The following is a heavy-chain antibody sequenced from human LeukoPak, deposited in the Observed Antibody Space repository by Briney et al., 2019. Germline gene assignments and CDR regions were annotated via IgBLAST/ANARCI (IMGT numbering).Heavy chain of an antibody. CDR2: ISWDGTT. J-gene: IGHJ4*02. Sequence: GGSPRLSCAASGFIFEDYTMHWVRQAPGKTLEWVSLISWDGTTYYADSVKGRFTISRDNSKDSLSLQMDTLRSEDTAFYYCVKDLSYESSGSFFDFWGQGTLVTVS. CDR1: GFIFEDYT. V-gene: IGHV3-43*01. D-gene: IGHD3-22*01. CDR3: VKDLSYESSGSFFDF.